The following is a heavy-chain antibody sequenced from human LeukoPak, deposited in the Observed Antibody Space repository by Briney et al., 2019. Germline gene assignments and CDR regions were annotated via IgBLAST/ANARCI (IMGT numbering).Heavy chain of an antibody. Sequence: SETLPLTCAVYGGSFSGYYWSWIRQPPGKGLEWIGEINHSGSTNYNPSLKSRVTVSVDTSKNQFSLKLTSVTAADTAVYYCARVAYYYYMDVWGKGTTVTVSS. V-gene: IGHV4-34*01. J-gene: IGHJ6*03. CDR1: GGSFSGYY. CDR3: ARVAYYYYMDV. CDR2: INHSGST.